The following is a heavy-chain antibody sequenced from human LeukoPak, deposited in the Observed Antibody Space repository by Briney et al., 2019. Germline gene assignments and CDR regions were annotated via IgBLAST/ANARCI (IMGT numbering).Heavy chain of an antibody. CDR2: IYHSGST. CDR3: ATRGGGPYYCNTNV. Sequence: PSETLSLTCAVSGYSISSGYYWGWIRPPPGKGLEWIGSIYHSGSTYYNPSLKSRVTISVDTSKNQFSLQPSSLTAADTAVYYFATRGGGPYYCNTNVWCEGTTLTASS. D-gene: IGHD4-23*01. CDR1: GYSISSGYY. V-gene: IGHV4-38-2*01. J-gene: IGHJ6*03.